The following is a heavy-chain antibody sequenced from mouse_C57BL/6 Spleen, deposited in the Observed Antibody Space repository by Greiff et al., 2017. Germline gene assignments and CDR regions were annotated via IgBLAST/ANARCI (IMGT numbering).Heavy chain of an antibody. CDR2: IWSVGDT. V-gene: IGHV2-2*01. CDR1: GFSLTSCG. Sequence: VQLQQSGPGLVQPSQSLSITCTVSGFSLTSCGVHWVRQSPGKGLEWLGVIWSVGDTDYNAAFLSRLSISKDNAKSHVFFKMNSLQADDTAIYYCARGGLGQDWYFDVWGTGTTVTVSS. D-gene: IGHD4-1*01. J-gene: IGHJ1*03. CDR3: ARGGLGQDWYFDV.